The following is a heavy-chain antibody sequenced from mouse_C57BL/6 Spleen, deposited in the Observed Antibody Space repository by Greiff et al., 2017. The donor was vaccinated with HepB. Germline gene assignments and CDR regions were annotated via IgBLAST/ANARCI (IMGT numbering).Heavy chain of an antibody. CDR3: ATYSNYRGAWFAY. D-gene: IGHD2-5*01. CDR1: GYTFTDYN. Sequence: EVQLQQSGPELVKPGASVKMSCKASGYTFTDYNMHWVKQSHGKSLEWIGYINPNNGGTSYNQKFKGKATLTVNKSSSTAYMELRSLTSEDSAVYYCATYSNYRGAWFAYWGQGTLVTVSA. J-gene: IGHJ3*01. CDR2: INPNNGGT. V-gene: IGHV1-22*01.